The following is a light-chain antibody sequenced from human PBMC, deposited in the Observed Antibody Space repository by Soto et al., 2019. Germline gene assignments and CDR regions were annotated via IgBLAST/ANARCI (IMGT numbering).Light chain of an antibody. J-gene: IGLJ1*01. Sequence: QSVLTQPPSASGSPGQSFTICCTGTSSDVGGYNYVSWYQQHPGKAPKLMIYEVSKRPSGVPDRFSGSKSGNTASLTVSGLQAEDEADYYCSSYAGSNNYVFGTGTKVTVL. CDR1: SSDVGGYNY. CDR3: SSYAGSNNYV. CDR2: EVS. V-gene: IGLV2-8*01.